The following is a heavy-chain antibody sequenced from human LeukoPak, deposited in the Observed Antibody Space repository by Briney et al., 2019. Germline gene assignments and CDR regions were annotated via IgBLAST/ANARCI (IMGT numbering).Heavy chain of an antibody. Sequence: KAGGSLRLSCAASGFTFSNYGMNWVRQAPGKGLEWLSYISSSSGYIYYADSVKGRFTVSRDNAMNSLFLQMNSLIAEDTAVYYCARVGIRFLEQYYFDYWGQGTLVTVSS. CDR1: GFTFSNYG. CDR2: ISSSSGYI. J-gene: IGHJ4*02. D-gene: IGHD3-3*01. V-gene: IGHV3-21*01. CDR3: ARVGIRFLEQYYFDY.